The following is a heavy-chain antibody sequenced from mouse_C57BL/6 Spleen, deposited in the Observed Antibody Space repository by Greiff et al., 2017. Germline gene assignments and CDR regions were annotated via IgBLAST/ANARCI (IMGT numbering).Heavy chain of an antibody. J-gene: IGHJ4*01. CDR1: GYAFTNYL. Sequence: VQLQQSGAELVRPGTSVKLSCKASGYAFTNYLMEWVKQRPGQGLAWIGAINPGSGYTNYNEKFKGKATLTVDKSSSTAYMQLSQLTSEDSAVYFCARGWLRRRSMEYWGQGTSVTVSA. CDR3: ARGWLRRRSMEY. D-gene: IGHD2-2*01. CDR2: INPGSGYT. V-gene: IGHV1-54*01.